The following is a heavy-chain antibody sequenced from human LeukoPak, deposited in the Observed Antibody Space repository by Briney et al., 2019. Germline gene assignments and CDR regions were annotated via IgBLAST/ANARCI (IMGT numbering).Heavy chain of an antibody. CDR3: ARDLGFYCSSTSCWNGWFDP. V-gene: IGHV4-4*02. CDR2: IYHSGST. D-gene: IGHD2-2*01. Sequence: SGTLSLTCAVSGGSISSSNWWSWVRQPPGKGLEWIGEIYHSGSTNYNPSLKSRVTISVDTSKNQFSLKLSSVTAADTAVYYCARDLGFYCSSTSCWNGWFDPWGQGTLVTVSS. CDR1: GGSISSSNW. J-gene: IGHJ5*02.